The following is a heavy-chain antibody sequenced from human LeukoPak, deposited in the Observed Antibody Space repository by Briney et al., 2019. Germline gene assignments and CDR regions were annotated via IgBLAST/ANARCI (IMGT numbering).Heavy chain of an antibody. Sequence: PGGSLRLSCAASGFTFSSYAMSWVRQAPGKGLEWVSTISDSGGATFYADSVRGRFTISRDHSKNTLFLQMSSLRAKDTAVYYCAKGISGSFFGSWGQGTLVTVSS. J-gene: IGHJ4*02. D-gene: IGHD3-10*01. CDR1: GFTFSSYA. CDR2: ISDSGGAT. V-gene: IGHV3-23*01. CDR3: AKGISGSFFGS.